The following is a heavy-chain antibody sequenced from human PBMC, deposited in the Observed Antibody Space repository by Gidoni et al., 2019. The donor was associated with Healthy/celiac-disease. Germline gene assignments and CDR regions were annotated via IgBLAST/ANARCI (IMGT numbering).Heavy chain of an antibody. CDR2: IIPSFGTA. Sequence: QLQLVQSGAEVKKPGSSVQVSCKASGGTFSSYAISWVRQAPGQGLEWMGGIIPSFGTANDAQKFQGRVTITADESTSTAYMELSSLRSEDTAVYYCARCPIPLEAAAGTFFGYWGQGTLVTVSS. CDR1: GGTFSSYA. CDR3: ARCPIPLEAAAGTFFGY. V-gene: IGHV1-69*01. D-gene: IGHD6-13*01. J-gene: IGHJ4*02.